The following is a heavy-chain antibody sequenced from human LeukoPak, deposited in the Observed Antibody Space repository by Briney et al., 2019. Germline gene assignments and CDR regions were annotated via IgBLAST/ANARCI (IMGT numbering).Heavy chain of an antibody. D-gene: IGHD3-22*01. J-gene: IGHJ4*02. V-gene: IGHV1-69*13. CDR3: ARPGSSGYYYIFDY. CDR1: GGTFSSYA. CDR2: IIPIFGTA. Sequence: ASVKVSCKASGGTFSSYAISWVRQAPGQGLEWMGGIIPIFGTANYAQKFQGRVTITADESTSTAYMELSSLRSEDTAVYYCARPGSSGYYYIFDYWGQGTLVTVSS.